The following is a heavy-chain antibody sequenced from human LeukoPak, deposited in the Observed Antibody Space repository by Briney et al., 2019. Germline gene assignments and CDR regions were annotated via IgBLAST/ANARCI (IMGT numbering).Heavy chain of an antibody. J-gene: IGHJ4*02. Sequence: SETLSLTCSVSGGSISSSSYYWGWIRQPPGKGLEWIGTFHYSGSTYYNPSLKSRVTISVDKSKNQFSLKLSSVTAADTAVYYCARLREYSSSPAFDYWGQGTLVTVSS. CDR3: ARLREYSSSPAFDY. V-gene: IGHV4-39*07. D-gene: IGHD6-6*01. CDR1: GGSISSSSYY. CDR2: FHYSGST.